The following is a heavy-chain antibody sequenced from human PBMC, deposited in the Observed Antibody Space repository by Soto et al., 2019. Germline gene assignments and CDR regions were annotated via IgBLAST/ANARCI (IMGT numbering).Heavy chain of an antibody. J-gene: IGHJ6*02. D-gene: IGHD3-10*01. V-gene: IGHV3-21*01. CDR3: VRAGHVFDVHYYGMDL. Sequence: PGGSLRLSCEASGFTFNGYSMDWVRQAPEKGLEWVSSISSSGTYIYYADSVKGRFAISRDNANNVMYLQMDTLRAEDTAVYYCVRAGHVFDVHYYGMDLWGQGTTVTVSS. CDR2: ISSSGTYI. CDR1: GFTFNGYS.